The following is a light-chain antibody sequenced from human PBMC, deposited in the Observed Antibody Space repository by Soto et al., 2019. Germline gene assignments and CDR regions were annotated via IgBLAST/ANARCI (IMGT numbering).Light chain of an antibody. CDR2: GSS. J-gene: IGKJ4*01. CDR3: QQYGLLPLT. Sequence: EIVLTQSPGTLSLSPGERATLSCRASQSDSSSYLAWYQQKPGEAPRLLIYGSSSKATGIPDRFSGSGSGTDFTLTISRLEPEDFAVYYCQQYGLLPLTFGGGTKVEIK. V-gene: IGKV3-20*01. CDR1: QSDSSSY.